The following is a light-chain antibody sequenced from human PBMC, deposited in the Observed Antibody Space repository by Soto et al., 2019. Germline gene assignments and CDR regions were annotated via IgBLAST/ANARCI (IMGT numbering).Light chain of an antibody. CDR3: QPYGTSSWT. V-gene: IGKV3-20*01. Sequence: EIVLTQSPGTLSLSPGERATLSCRASQSAYSNYLAWYQHKPGQAPRLLIYAASSRATGIPDRFSGSGSGTDFTLTISRLEPEDFAVYYCQPYGTSSWTFGQGTKVDIK. CDR2: AAS. J-gene: IGKJ1*01. CDR1: QSAYSNY.